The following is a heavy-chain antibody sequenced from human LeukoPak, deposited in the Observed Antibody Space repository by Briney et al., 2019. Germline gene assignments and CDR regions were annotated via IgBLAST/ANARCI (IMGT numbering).Heavy chain of an antibody. V-gene: IGHV1-69*04. CDR3: ARDRIAAAGAPGVAFDI. CDR2: IIPILGIA. CDR1: GGTFSSYA. Sequence: ASVKVSCKASGGTFSSYAISWVRQAPGQGLEWKGRIIPILGIANYAQKFQGRVTMTRDTSTSTVYMELSSLRSEDTAVYYCARDRIAAAGAPGVAFDIWGQGTMVTVSS. J-gene: IGHJ3*02. D-gene: IGHD6-13*01.